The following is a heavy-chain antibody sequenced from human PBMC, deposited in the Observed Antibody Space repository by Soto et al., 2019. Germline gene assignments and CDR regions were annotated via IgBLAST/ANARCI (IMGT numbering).Heavy chain of an antibody. V-gene: IGHV3-30*18. Sequence: RLSCAASGFTFSSYGMHWVRQAPGKGLEWVAVISYDGSNKYYADSVKGRFTISRDNSKNTLYLQMNSLRAEDTAVYYCAKDMIVVVITDAFDIWGQGTMVTVSS. D-gene: IGHD3-22*01. CDR3: AKDMIVVVITDAFDI. CDR2: ISYDGSNK. CDR1: GFTFSSYG. J-gene: IGHJ3*02.